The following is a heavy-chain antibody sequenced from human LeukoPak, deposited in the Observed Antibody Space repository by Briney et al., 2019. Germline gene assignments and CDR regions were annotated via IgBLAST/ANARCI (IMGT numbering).Heavy chain of an antibody. V-gene: IGHV4-59*01. Sequence: KPSETLSLTCAVYGGSFSGYYWSWIRQPPGKGLEYIGNIYYSGSTNYNPSLKSRVTISVDTSKNQFSLKLSSVTAADTAVYYCARWDDKRPLWGQGTLVTVSS. CDR3: ARWDDKRPL. J-gene: IGHJ4*02. D-gene: IGHD3-9*01. CDR1: GGSFSGYY. CDR2: IYYSGST.